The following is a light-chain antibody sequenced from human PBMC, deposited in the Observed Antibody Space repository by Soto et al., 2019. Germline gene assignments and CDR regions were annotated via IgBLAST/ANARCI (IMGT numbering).Light chain of an antibody. Sequence: VLTQSPGTLSLSPGERATLSCRASQSISSNNLAWYHQKPGQAPRLLIYAASARVTGIPDRFSGSGSGTDFTLTISRLEPEDFAVYYCQHYCSSPPFTFGPGTKVDIK. CDR1: QSISSNN. V-gene: IGKV3-20*01. J-gene: IGKJ3*01. CDR2: AAS. CDR3: QHYCSSPPFT.